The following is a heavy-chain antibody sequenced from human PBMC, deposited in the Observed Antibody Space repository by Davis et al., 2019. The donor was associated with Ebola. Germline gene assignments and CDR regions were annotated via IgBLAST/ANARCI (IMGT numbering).Heavy chain of an antibody. J-gene: IGHJ4*02. D-gene: IGHD3-10*01. CDR3: AIARNYFGSQPLDN. CDR2: INGNGGST. CDR1: GFTFTSYA. V-gene: IGHV3-23*01. Sequence: GEPLKISCTASGFTFTSYAMSWVRQAPGKGLEWVSGINGNGGSTYHADSVKGRFTISRDNSRNTLSLQMKSLRAEDTAVYFCAIARNYFGSQPLDNWGQGTLVTVSS.